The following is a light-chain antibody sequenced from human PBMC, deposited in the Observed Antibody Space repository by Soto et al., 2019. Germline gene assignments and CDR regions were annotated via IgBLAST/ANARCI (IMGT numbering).Light chain of an antibody. CDR1: QTSATY. J-gene: IGKJ1*01. CDR2: EAR. V-gene: IGKV1-39*01. CDR3: QQTYTNPQT. Sequence: DIQMTQSPSSLSASVGDRVTITCRASQTSATYINWYQQKSGSAPRLLIYEARGLQSGVPSRCRGSGSGTHFVLTISNFQPEDSATYFCQQTYTNPQTFGQGTKGDIK.